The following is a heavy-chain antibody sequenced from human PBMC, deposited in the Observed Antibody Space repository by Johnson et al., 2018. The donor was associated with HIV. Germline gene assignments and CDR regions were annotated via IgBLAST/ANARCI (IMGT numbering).Heavy chain of an antibody. CDR1: GFTFSSYG. CDR2: IRYDGSNK. CDR3: AKDLTYYYGSGSFYDAFDI. V-gene: IGHV3-30*02. J-gene: IGHJ3*02. D-gene: IGHD3-10*01. Sequence: QVQLVESGGGVVQPGGSLRLSCAASGFTFSSYGMHWVRQAPGKGLAWVAFIRYDGSNKYYADSVKGRFTISRDNSKNTLYLQMNSLRAEDTAVYYCAKDLTYYYGSGSFYDAFDIWGQGTMVTVSS.